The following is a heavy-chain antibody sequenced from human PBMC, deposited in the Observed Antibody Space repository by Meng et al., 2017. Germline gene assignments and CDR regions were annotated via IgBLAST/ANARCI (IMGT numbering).Heavy chain of an antibody. V-gene: IGHV4-4*02. D-gene: IGHD7-27*01. CDR1: GGSISSSNW. J-gene: IGHJ4*02. CDR2: IYHSGST. CDR3: ARIGDWGSTRYFDY. Sequence: VPLPVSRPCPAKPSGPLPLTCAVSGGSISSSNWWSWVRQPPGKGLEWIGEIYHSGSTNYNPSLKSRVTISVDKSKNQFSLKLSSVTAADTAVYYCARIGDWGSTRYFDYWGQGTLVTVSS.